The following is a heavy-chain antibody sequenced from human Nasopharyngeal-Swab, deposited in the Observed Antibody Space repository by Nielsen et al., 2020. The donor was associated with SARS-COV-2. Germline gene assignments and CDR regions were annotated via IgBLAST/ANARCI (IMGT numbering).Heavy chain of an antibody. D-gene: IGHD2-21*01. CDR3: ARRVPLLGGFDY. CDR1: GYSFTSYW. CDR2: IYPGDSDT. V-gene: IGHV5-51*01. J-gene: IGHJ4*02. Sequence: GGSLRLSCRTSGYSFTSYWIGWVRQMPGKGLEWMGIIYPGDSDTRYSPSFQGQVTISADKSISTAYLQWSSLKASDTAMYYCARRVPLLGGFDYWGQGTLVTVSS.